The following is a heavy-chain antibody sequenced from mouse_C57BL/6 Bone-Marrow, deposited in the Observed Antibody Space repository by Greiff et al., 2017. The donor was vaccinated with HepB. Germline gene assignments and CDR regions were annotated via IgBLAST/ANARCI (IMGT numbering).Heavy chain of an antibody. CDR1: GYTFTSYW. V-gene: IGHV1-55*01. CDR3: ARWEITTVVDWYFDV. Sequence: QVQLQQSGAELVKPGASVKMSCKASGYTFTSYWITWVKQRPGQGLEWIGDIYPGSGSTNYNEKFKSKATLTVDTSSSTAYMQLSSLTSEDSAVYYCARWEITTVVDWYFDVWGTGTTVTVSS. J-gene: IGHJ1*03. D-gene: IGHD1-1*01. CDR2: IYPGSGST.